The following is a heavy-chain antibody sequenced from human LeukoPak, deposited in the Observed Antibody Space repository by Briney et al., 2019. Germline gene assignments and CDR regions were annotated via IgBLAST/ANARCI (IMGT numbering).Heavy chain of an antibody. CDR2: IRSKANSYAT. CDR1: GFTFSGSA. V-gene: IGHV3-73*01. Sequence: PGGSLRLSCAASGFTFSGSAMHWVRQASGKGLEWVGRIRSKANSYATAYAASVKGRFTISRDDSKNTAYLQMNSLKTEDTAVYYCARVPLEGYYYYYYMDVWGKGTTVTVSS. CDR3: ARVPLEGYYYYYYMDV. J-gene: IGHJ6*03.